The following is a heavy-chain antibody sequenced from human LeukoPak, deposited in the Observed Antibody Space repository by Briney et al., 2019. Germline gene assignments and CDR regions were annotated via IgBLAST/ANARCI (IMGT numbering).Heavy chain of an antibody. CDR2: IYYSGST. Sequence: PSETLSLTCTVSGGSISSYYWSWIRQPPGKGLEWIGYIYYSGSTNYNPSLKSRVTISVDTSKNQFSLKLSSVTAADTAVYYCARLFGSGRFDYWGQGTLVTVSS. D-gene: IGHD6-25*01. J-gene: IGHJ4*02. CDR3: ARLFGSGRFDY. V-gene: IGHV4-59*08. CDR1: GGSISSYY.